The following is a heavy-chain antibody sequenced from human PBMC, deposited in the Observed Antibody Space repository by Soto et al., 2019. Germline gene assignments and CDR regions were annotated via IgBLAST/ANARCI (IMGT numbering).Heavy chain of an antibody. CDR1: GFTFSSYA. Sequence: QVQLVESGGGVVQPGRSLRLSCAASGFTFSSYAMHWVRQAPGKGLEWVAVISYDGSNKYYADSVKGRFTISRDNSKNTLSLQMNRLRAEDTAVYYCARTFGVVIIPFDYWGQGTLVTVSS. CDR2: ISYDGSNK. V-gene: IGHV3-30-3*01. CDR3: ARTFGVVIIPFDY. D-gene: IGHD3-3*01. J-gene: IGHJ4*02.